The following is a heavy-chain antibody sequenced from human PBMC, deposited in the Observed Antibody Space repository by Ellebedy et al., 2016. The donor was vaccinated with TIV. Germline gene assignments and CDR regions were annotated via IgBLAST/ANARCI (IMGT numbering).Heavy chain of an antibody. CDR1: GYTFTGYY. D-gene: IGHD5-12*01. CDR2: INPNSGGT. J-gene: IGHJ6*02. Sequence: ASVKVSCKTSGYTFTGYYLHWVRQAPGQGLEWMGWINPNSGGTDYAQKFQGRVTMTRDTSISTAYMELSRLRSDDTAVYYCASDIVATINPYYYVMDVWGQGTTVTVSS. V-gene: IGHV1-2*02. CDR3: ASDIVATINPYYYVMDV.